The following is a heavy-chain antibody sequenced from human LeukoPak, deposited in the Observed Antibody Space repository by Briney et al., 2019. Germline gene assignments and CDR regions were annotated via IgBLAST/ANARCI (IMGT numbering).Heavy chain of an antibody. CDR2: INPNSGGT. V-gene: IGHV1-2*02. J-gene: IGHJ5*02. CDR1: GYTFTGYY. D-gene: IGHD5-18*01. Sequence: ASVKVSCKASGYTFTGYYMHWVRQAPGQGLEWMGWINPNSGGTNYAQKFQGRVTMTRDTSISTAYMELSRLRSDDTAVYYCAREGNTYGSNWFDPWGQGTLVTVSS. CDR3: AREGNTYGSNWFDP.